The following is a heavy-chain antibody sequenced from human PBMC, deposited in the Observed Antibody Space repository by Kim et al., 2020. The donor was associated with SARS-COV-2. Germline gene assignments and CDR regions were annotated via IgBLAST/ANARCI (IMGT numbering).Heavy chain of an antibody. D-gene: IGHD6-13*01. CDR1: GYSFTSYW. V-gene: IGHV5-10-1*01. J-gene: IGHJ6*02. Sequence: GESLKISCKGSGYSFTSYWVSWVRQMPGKGLEWMGRIDPSDSYTNYSPSFQGHVTISADKSISTAYLQWSSLKASDTAMYYCARHFGQTSSWESYFYYYYGMDVWGQGTTVTVSS. CDR3: ARHFGQTSSWESYFYYYYGMDV. CDR2: IDPSDSYT.